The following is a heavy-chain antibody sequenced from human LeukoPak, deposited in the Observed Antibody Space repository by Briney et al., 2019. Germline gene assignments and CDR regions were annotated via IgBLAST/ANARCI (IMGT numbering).Heavy chain of an antibody. V-gene: IGHV3-30*02. CDR2: IRYDGSNK. J-gene: IGHJ4*02. D-gene: IGHD3-3*01. CDR3: AKDARDRLRFLEWSSFDY. CDR1: GFTSSSYG. Sequence: PGGSLRLSCAASGFTSSSYGMHWVRQAPGKGLEWVAFIRYDGSNKYYADSVKGRFTISRDNSKNTLYLQMNSLRAEDTAVYYCAKDARDRLRFLEWSSFDYWGQGTLVTVSS.